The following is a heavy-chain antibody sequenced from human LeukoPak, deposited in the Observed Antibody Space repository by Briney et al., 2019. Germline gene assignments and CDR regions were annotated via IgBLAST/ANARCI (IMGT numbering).Heavy chain of an antibody. CDR1: GFTFSSYA. J-gene: IGHJ4*02. D-gene: IGHD3-9*01. CDR3: AKDATASPYFHWFDN. Sequence: GGSLRLSCAASGFTFSSYAVNWVRQAPGKGLEWVAGISSGDSTFHAESVKGRFTISRDKSKDTLYLQMNSLRAEDTAVYYCAKDATASPYFHWFDNWGQGTQVIVSS. CDR2: ISSGDST. V-gene: IGHV3-23*01.